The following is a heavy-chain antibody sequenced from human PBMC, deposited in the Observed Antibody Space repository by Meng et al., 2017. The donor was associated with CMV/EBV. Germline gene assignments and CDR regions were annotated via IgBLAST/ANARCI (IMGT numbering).Heavy chain of an antibody. Sequence: SVKVSCKASGYTFTSYDINWVRQATGQGLEWMGWMNPNSCNTGYAQKFQGRVTMTRNTSISTAYMELRSLRSEDTAVYYCARGRYNYDFWSGNQGSYFDYWGQGTLVTVSS. CDR2: MNPNSCNT. CDR1: GYTFTSYD. CDR3: ARGRYNYDFWSGNQGSYFDY. D-gene: IGHD3-3*01. J-gene: IGHJ4*02. V-gene: IGHV1-8*01.